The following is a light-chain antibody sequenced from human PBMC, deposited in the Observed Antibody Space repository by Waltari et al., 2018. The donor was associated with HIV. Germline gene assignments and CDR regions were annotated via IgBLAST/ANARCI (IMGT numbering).Light chain of an antibody. CDR2: GAS. J-gene: IGKJ1*01. CDR1: QSMSSNY. V-gene: IGKV3-20*01. Sequence: EIVLTQSPGTLSLSPGERATLSCRASQSMSSNYLAWYQQKPGQAPSLLIYGASSRATGTPNRFSGSGSGTDFILTISRLEPEDYAVYYCQQYGSSPWTFGQGTKVEIK. CDR3: QQYGSSPWT.